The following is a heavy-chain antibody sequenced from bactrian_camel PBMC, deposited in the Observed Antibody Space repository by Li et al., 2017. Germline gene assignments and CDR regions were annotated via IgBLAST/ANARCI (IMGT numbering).Heavy chain of an antibody. V-gene: IGHV3S40*01. Sequence: VQLVESGGGLVQPGGSLRLSCAASGFTFSCYDMSWVRQAPGKGLEWVASINPGGDTTVYADSVKGRFTISRDNAENTVYLHMNALKPEDTAVYYCARGPVAAGNERGYWGQGTQVTVS. CDR2: INPGGDTT. CDR1: GFTFSCYD. D-gene: IGHD6*01. CDR3: ARGPVAAGNERGY. J-gene: IGHJ4*01.